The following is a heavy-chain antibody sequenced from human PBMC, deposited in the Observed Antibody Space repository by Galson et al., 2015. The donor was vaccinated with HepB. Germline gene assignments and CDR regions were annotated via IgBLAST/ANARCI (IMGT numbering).Heavy chain of an antibody. Sequence: SLRLSCAASGFTFSNAWMSWVRQAPGKGLEWVGRIKSKTDGGITDYAAPVKGRFTISRDDSKNTLYLQMNSLKTEDTAVYYCTTDTLNHNWNPTALFDYWGQGTLVTVSS. CDR3: TTDTLNHNWNPTALFDY. V-gene: IGHV3-15*01. D-gene: IGHD1-20*01. J-gene: IGHJ4*02. CDR1: GFTFSNAW. CDR2: IKSKTDGGIT.